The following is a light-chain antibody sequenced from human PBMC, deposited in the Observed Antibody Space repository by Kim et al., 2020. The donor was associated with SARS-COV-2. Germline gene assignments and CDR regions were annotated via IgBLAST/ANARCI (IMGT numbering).Light chain of an antibody. CDR1: QSVGTF. CDR2: DAS. J-gene: IGKJ5*01. Sequence: EIVLTQSPVTLSLSPGERATLSCRASQSVGTFLAWYQQKPGQAPRLLIYDASNRATGSPARFSGSGSGTDFTLTISSLEPEDFAVYYCQQRDTWPPITFGQGTRLEIK. V-gene: IGKV3-11*01. CDR3: QQRDTWPPIT.